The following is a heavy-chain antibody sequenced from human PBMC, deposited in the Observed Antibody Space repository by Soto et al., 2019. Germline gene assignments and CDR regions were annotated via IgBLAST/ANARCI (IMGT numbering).Heavy chain of an antibody. CDR2: LWYAGSRE. CDR3: ARVPRFDTWYFDY. J-gene: IGHJ4*02. Sequence: QVQLVESGGGVVQPGRSLRLSCAASGFSVNTHVIHWIRQAPGKGLEWVAVLWYAGSREYYADSVKDRFTISRDNSKNMMYLQMDNLRVEDTAVYYGARVPRFDTWYFDYWGQGTLATVSS. V-gene: IGHV3-33*01. D-gene: IGHD2-2*02. CDR1: GFSVNTHV.